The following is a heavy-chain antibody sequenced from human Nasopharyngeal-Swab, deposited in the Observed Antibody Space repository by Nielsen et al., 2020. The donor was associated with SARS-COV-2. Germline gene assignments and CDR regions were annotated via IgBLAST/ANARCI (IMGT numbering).Heavy chain of an antibody. V-gene: IGHV4-34*01. CDR3: AREGYNWNSGSPYGMDV. Sequence: SETLSLTCAVYGGSFSGYYWSWIRQPPGKGLEWIGEINHSGSTNYNPSLKSRVTISVDTSKNQFSLKLSSVTAADTAVYYCAREGYNWNSGSPYGMDVWGQGTTVTVSS. CDR2: INHSGST. CDR1: GGSFSGYY. D-gene: IGHD1-7*01. J-gene: IGHJ6*02.